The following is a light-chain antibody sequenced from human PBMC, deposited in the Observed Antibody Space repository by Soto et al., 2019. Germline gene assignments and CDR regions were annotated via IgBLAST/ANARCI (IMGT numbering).Light chain of an antibody. J-gene: IGLJ3*02. Sequence: QSALTQSASVSGSPGQSITISCTGTSSDVGGYNYVSWYQQHPGKAPKLMIYEDSNRPSGVSNRFSGSKSGNTASLTISGLQAEDEADYYCSSYTSSSTLPWVFGGGTKVTVL. V-gene: IGLV2-14*01. CDR3: SSYTSSSTLPWV. CDR2: EDS. CDR1: SSDVGGYNY.